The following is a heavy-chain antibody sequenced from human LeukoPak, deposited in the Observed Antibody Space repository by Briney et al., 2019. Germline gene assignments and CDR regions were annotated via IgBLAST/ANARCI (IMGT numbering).Heavy chain of an antibody. V-gene: IGHV3-48*03. J-gene: IGHJ4*02. CDR3: ASGGDSSGWFTTYYFDY. Sequence: QAGGSLRLSCAASGFTFSSYEMNWVRQAPGKGLQWVSYISGSGSTIYYADSVKGRFTISRDNAKNSLYLQMNSLRAEDTAVYYCASGGDSSGWFTTYYFDYWGQGTLVTVSS. D-gene: IGHD6-19*01. CDR2: ISGSGSTI. CDR1: GFTFSSYE.